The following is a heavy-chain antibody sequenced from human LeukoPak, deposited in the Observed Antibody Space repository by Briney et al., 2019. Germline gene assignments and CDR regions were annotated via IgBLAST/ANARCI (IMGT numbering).Heavy chain of an antibody. CDR3: ARGWKGAARLHWFDP. D-gene: IGHD6-6*01. CDR1: GGSISSGSYY. Sequence: TLSLTCTVSGGSISSGSYYWSWIRQPAGKGLEWIGRIYTSGSTNYNPSLKSRVTISVDTSKNQFSLKLSSVTAADTAVYYCARGWKGAARLHWFDPWGQGTLVTVSS. CDR2: IYTSGST. J-gene: IGHJ5*02. V-gene: IGHV4-61*02.